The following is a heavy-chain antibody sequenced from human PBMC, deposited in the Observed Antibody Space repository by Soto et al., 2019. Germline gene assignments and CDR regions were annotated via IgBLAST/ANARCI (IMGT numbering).Heavy chain of an antibody. CDR1: GYTFTSYA. CDR3: ARRFFLWIGETPFYCHGKGG. Sequence: ASVKVSCKASGYTFTSYAMNWVRQAPGQRPEWMGWINAGNGKTKYSQKFQGRVTITRDTSASTAYMELSSLRSEDTAVYYCARRFFLWIGETPFYCHGKGGWGPGNTVNGSS. J-gene: IGHJ6*01. D-gene: IGHD3-10*01. CDR2: INAGNGKT. V-gene: IGHV1-3*01.